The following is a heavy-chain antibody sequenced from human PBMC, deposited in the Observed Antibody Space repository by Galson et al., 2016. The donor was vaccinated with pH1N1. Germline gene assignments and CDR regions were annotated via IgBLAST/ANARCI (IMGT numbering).Heavy chain of an antibody. CDR1: GYTFARFY. Sequence: VKVSCKASGYTFARFYLHWVRQAPGQGLEWMGWIDPKSGNTHYAQKFQGRVNVTRDTSISTAYMHLSGLTYDDAAVYYCARVTPTEPFDYWGQGALVTVSS. D-gene: IGHD2-15*01. CDR3: ARVTPTEPFDY. V-gene: IGHV1-2*02. J-gene: IGHJ4*02. CDR2: IDPKSGNT.